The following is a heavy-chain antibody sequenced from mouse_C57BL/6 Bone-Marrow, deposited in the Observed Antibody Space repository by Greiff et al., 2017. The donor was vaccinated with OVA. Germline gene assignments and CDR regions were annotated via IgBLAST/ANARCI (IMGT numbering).Heavy chain of an antibody. Sequence: QVQLQQSGAELVKPGASVKISCKASGYAFSSYWMNWVKQRPGKGLEWIGQIYPGDGDTNYNGKFKGKATLTVDTSSSTAYMELHSLTSEDSAVYFCARPGSSYEDYWGQGTTLTVSS. CDR2: IYPGDGDT. D-gene: IGHD1-1*01. CDR1: GYAFSSYW. J-gene: IGHJ2*01. CDR3: ARPGSSYEDY. V-gene: IGHV1-80*01.